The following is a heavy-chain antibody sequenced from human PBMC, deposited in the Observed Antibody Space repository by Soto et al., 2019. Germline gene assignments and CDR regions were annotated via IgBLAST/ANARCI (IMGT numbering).Heavy chain of an antibody. Sequence: GESLKISCKGSGYSFTSYWIGWVRQMPGKGLEWMGIIYPGDSDTRYSPSFQGQVTISADKSISTAYLQWSSLKASDTAVYYCGRVFAGNWNGDPSGGAFDIRGQGTKVTVSS. J-gene: IGHJ3*02. CDR1: GYSFTSYW. D-gene: IGHD1-1*01. CDR2: IYPGDSDT. V-gene: IGHV5-51*01. CDR3: GRVFAGNWNGDPSGGAFDI.